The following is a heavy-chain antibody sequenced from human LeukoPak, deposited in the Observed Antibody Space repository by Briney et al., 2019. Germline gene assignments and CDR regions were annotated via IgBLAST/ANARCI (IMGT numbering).Heavy chain of an antibody. CDR3: ARAFPFDDYGDPDVFDI. D-gene: IGHD4-17*01. Sequence: SQTLSLTCTVSGVSMSSGAFYWSWIRQHPGKGLEWIGNIYYSGSTYYNPSLKSRVTISVDRSKNQFSLKLTSVTAADTAVYYCARAFPFDDYGDPDVFDIWGQGTMVSVSS. CDR2: IYYSGST. CDR1: GVSMSSGAFY. V-gene: IGHV4-30-4*08. J-gene: IGHJ3*02.